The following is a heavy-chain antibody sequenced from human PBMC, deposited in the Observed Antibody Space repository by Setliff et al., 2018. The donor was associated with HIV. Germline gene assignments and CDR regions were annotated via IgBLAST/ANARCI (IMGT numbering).Heavy chain of an antibody. J-gene: IGHJ4*02. CDR2: INGGNAIT. V-gene: IGHV1-3*01. CDR1: GYSFSNYA. D-gene: IGHD1-26*01. Sequence: ASVKVSCKASGYSFSNYAIHWVRQAPGQGLEWLGGINGGNAITKFSQKFQGRVTFTRDTSASTAYMELSSPRSEDTALYYCAIAGYLLHYFDSWGQGTLVTVS. CDR3: AIAGYLLHYFDS.